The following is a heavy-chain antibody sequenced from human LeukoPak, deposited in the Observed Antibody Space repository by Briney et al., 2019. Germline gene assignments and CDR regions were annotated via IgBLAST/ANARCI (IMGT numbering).Heavy chain of an antibody. V-gene: IGHV4-34*01. D-gene: IGHD5-24*01. Sequence: GSLRLSCAASGFTFSSYAMSWVRQPPGKGLEWIGEINHSGSTNYNPSLKSRVTISVDTSKNQFSLKLSSVTAADTAVYYCARGIRDGYNYRNAFDIWGQGTMVTVSS. J-gene: IGHJ3*02. CDR3: ARGIRDGYNYRNAFDI. CDR2: INHSGST. CDR1: GFTFSSYA.